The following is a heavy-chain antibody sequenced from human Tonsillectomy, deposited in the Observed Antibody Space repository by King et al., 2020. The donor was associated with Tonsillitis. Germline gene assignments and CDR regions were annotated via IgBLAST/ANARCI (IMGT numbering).Heavy chain of an antibody. CDR1: EFTFGNYW. Sequence: VQLVESGGGLVQPGGSLRLSCAAAEFTFGNYWMNWVRQAPGKGLEWVANIRQDGNERYYVDSVKGRFTVSRDNVKNSVYLQMNSLRAEDTALYYCVRGITAVPGMDVWGQGTTVTVSS. CDR2: IRQDGNER. CDR3: VRGITAVPGMDV. J-gene: IGHJ6*02. V-gene: IGHV3-7*01. D-gene: IGHD6-13*01.